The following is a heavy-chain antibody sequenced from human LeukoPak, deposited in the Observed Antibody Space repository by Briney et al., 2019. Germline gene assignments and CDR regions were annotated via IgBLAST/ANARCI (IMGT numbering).Heavy chain of an antibody. J-gene: IGHJ4*02. CDR1: GFTFSSHG. V-gene: IGHV3-30*18. CDR2: ISSDGSGK. CDR3: AKDLTGGNYYLDY. D-gene: IGHD1-26*01. Sequence: PGGSLRLSCTTTGFTFSSHGMHWVRQAPGKGLEWVAVISSDGSGKHSAESVKGRFTISRDNSKNTLYLQMNSLRAEDTAVYYCAKDLTGGNYYLDYWGQGTLVTVSS.